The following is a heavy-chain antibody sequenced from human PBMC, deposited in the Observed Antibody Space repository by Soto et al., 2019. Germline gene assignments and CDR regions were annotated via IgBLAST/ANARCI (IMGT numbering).Heavy chain of an antibody. J-gene: IGHJ2*01. CDR3: TRERWDYGDTKWYFDL. V-gene: IGHV3-49*03. CDR2: IRSKSYGRTT. Sequence: PGGSLRLSCTTSGFTFGDYGMTWFRQAPGKGLEWVGFIRSKSYGRTTEYAASVKGRFSISRGDSKRIAYLQMDSLKTDDTAVYYCTRERWDYGDTKWYFDLWGRGTLVTVSS. CDR1: GFTFGDYG. D-gene: IGHD4-17*01.